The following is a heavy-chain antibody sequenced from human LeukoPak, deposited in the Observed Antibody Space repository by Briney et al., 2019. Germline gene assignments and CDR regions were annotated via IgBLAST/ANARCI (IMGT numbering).Heavy chain of an antibody. V-gene: IGHV3-7*01. CDR2: IKQDGTEK. D-gene: IGHD3-10*01. CDR3: ARVGWFGELTRHPGGDY. CDR1: GFTFSSYW. Sequence: GGSLRLSCAASGFTFSSYWMSWVRQAPGKGLEWVANIKQDGTEKYYVDSVRGRFTISRDNAENSLYLQMNSLRVEDTAVYYCARVGWFGELTRHPGGDYWGQGTLVTVSS. J-gene: IGHJ4*02.